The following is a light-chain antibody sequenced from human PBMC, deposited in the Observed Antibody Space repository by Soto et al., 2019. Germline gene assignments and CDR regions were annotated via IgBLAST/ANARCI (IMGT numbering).Light chain of an antibody. J-gene: IGKJ1*01. CDR1: QSISSY. V-gene: IGKV1-39*01. CDR2: SAS. CDR3: QQSYTTPWT. Sequence: DIQMTQSPSSLSASVGDRVTITCRASQSISSYLNWYHQKPGKAPKLLIYSASSLQSGVPSRFRGSGSGTDFTLTISSLQPEDFETYYCQQSYTTPWTFGQGTKVEIK.